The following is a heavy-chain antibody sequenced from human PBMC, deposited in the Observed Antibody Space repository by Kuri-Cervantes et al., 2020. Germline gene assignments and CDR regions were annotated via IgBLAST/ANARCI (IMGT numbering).Heavy chain of an antibody. V-gene: IGHV3-30*12. D-gene: IGHD2-21*02. CDR2: ISYDGSNK. Sequence: GGSLRPSCAASGFTFSSYGMHWVRQAPGKGLEWVAVISYDGSNKYYADSVKGRFTISRDNSKNTLYLQMNSLRAEDTAVYYCARAGDWDAFDIWGQGTMVTVSS. J-gene: IGHJ3*02. CDR1: GFTFSSYG. CDR3: ARAGDWDAFDI.